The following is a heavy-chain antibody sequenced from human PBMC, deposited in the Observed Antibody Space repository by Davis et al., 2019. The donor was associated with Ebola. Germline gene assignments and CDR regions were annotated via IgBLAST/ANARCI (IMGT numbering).Heavy chain of an antibody. CDR2: INHSGST. J-gene: IGHJ5*02. CDR3: ARGGYDFWSGYPDHFDP. D-gene: IGHD3-3*01. Sequence: SETLSLTCAVYGGSFSGYYWSWIRQPPGKGLEWIGEINHSGSTNYNPSLKSRVTISVDTSKNQFSLKLSSVTAADTAVYYCARGGYDFWSGYPDHFDPWGQGTLVTVSS. CDR1: GGSFSGYY. V-gene: IGHV4-34*01.